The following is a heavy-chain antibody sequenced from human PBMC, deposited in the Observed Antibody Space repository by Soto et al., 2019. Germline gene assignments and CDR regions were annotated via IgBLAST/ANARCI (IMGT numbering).Heavy chain of an antibody. CDR3: ARDFLPRSFGELSFSWFDP. V-gene: IGHV1-69*06. CDR1: GGTFSSYA. Sequence: SVKVSCKASGGTFSSYAISWVRQAPGQGLEWMGGIIPIFGTANYAQKFQGRVTITADKSTSTAYMELSSLRSEDTAVYYCARDFLPRSFGELSFSWFDPWGQGTLVTVSS. J-gene: IGHJ5*02. D-gene: IGHD3-16*02. CDR2: IIPIFGTA.